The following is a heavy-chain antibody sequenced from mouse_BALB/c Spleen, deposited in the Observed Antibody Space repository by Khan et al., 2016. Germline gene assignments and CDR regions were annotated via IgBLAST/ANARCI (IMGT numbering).Heavy chain of an antibody. J-gene: IGHJ3*01. V-gene: IGHV1-9*01. Sequence: QVQLQQSGAELMKPGASVKISCKASGYTFSNYWIEWVKQRPGHGLEWIGVILPGSGSTNYYEMFKGKATFTADTSSHTAYMQLSSLTSEDSAVYCCARGYYGGGFADWGQGTLVTVSA. CDR1: GYTFSNYW. CDR3: ARGYYGGGFAD. CDR2: ILPGSGST. D-gene: IGHD1-2*01.